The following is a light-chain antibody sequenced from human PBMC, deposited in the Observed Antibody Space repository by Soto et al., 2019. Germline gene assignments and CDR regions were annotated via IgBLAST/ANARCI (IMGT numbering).Light chain of an antibody. V-gene: IGLV1-44*01. CDR1: SSNIGGNA. J-gene: IGLJ2*01. CDR2: SNS. CDR3: AAWYDSMNGPV. Sequence: QSVLTQPPSASGTPGQRVTISCSGSSSNIGGNAVHWYRQLPGTAPKLLIYSNSQRPSGVPDRFSGSKSGTSASLAISGLQSEDEAHYYCAAWYDSMNGPVFGGGTKLTVL.